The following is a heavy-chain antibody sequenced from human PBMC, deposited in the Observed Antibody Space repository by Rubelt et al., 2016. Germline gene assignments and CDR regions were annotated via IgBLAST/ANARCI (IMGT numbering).Heavy chain of an antibody. V-gene: IGHV1-3*01. CDR1: GYTFSNYA. J-gene: IGHJ4*02. Sequence: QVQLVQSGAEVKKPGASVKVSCKASGYTFSNYALHWVRQAPGQRLEWMGWINGGNGDTKYSQNLQGRVTITRDTSASTAYMELSSLRSEDTAVYYCARGYSSGWYVVYWGQGTLSPSPQ. CDR2: INGGNGDT. D-gene: IGHD6-19*01. CDR3: ARGYSSGWYVVY.